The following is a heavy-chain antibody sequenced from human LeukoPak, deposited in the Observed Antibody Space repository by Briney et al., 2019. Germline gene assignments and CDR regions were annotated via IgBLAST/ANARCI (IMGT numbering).Heavy chain of an antibody. CDR3: ARGEAVVVAATRGGESR. V-gene: IGHV1-69*05. Sequence: SVKVSCKASGGTFISYAISWVRQAPGQGGEWMGRIIPIFGTGNYAQKFQGRVRITTDESTSTAYMELSSLRSGDTAVYYCARGEAVVVAATRGGESRWGQGTLVTVS. J-gene: IGHJ4*02. CDR2: IIPIFGTG. D-gene: IGHD2-15*01. CDR1: GGTFISYA.